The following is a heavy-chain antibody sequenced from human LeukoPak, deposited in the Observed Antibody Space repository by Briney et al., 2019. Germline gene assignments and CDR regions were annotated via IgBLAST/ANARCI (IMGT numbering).Heavy chain of an antibody. Sequence: SETLSLTCAVYGGSFSGYYWSWIRQPPGKGLEWIGEINHSGSTNYNQSLKSRVTISVDTSKNQLSMKLSSVTAADTAVYYCARGSRGIGSSGWYYFDYWGQRTLVTVSS. CDR2: INHSGST. V-gene: IGHV4-34*01. D-gene: IGHD6-19*01. J-gene: IGHJ4*02. CDR1: GGSFSGYY. CDR3: ARGSRGIGSSGWYYFDY.